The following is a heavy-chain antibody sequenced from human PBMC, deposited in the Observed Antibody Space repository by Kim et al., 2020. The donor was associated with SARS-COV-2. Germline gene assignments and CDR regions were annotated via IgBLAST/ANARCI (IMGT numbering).Heavy chain of an antibody. Sequence: RFTISRDDSKNTLYLQMNSLKTEDTAVYYCTTYRRITGTTFLYYYYGMDVWGQGTTVTVSS. J-gene: IGHJ6*02. D-gene: IGHD1-20*01. V-gene: IGHV3-15*01. CDR3: TTYRRITGTTFLYYYYGMDV.